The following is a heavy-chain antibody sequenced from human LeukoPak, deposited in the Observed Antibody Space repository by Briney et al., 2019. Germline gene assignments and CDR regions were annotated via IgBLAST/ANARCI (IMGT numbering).Heavy chain of an antibody. CDR3: ARKGDSFKGASFDY. J-gene: IGHJ4*02. V-gene: IGHV1-18*01. CDR2: ISAYNGNT. CDR1: GYTFTSYG. D-gene: IGHD2-21*02. Sequence: ASVKVSCKASGYTFTSYGISWVRQAPGQGLEWMGWISAYNGNTNYAQKFQGRVTITADKSTSTAYMELSSLRSEDTAVYYCARKGDSFKGASFDYWGQGTLVTVSS.